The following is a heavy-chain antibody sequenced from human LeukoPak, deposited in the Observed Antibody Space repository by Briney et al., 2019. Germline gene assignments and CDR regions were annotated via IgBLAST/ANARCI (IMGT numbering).Heavy chain of an antibody. CDR1: GFTFNNNA. J-gene: IGHJ4*02. CDR2: INGGGDAT. V-gene: IGHV3-23*01. D-gene: IGHD3-3*01. CDR3: ARDPASWYYDFWSGYGYFDY. Sequence: GGSLRLSCATSGFTFNNNAMSWVRQAPGKGLEWVSAINGGGDATEYADSVKGRFTISRDNSKNTLYLQMNSLRAEDTAVYYCARDPASWYYDFWSGYGYFDYWGQGTLVTVSS.